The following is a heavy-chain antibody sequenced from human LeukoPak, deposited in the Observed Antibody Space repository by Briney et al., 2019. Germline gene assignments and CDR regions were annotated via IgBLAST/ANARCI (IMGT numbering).Heavy chain of an antibody. CDR1: GFTFSSYS. J-gene: IGHJ4*02. CDR3: ARGATISITGY. V-gene: IGHV3-48*04. Sequence: GGSLRLSCAASGFTFSSYSMNWVRQAPGKGLEWVSYISSGSSTIYYADSVKGRFTISRDNAKNSLYLQMNSLRAEDTAVYYCARGATISITGYWGQGTLVTVSS. D-gene: IGHD5-24*01. CDR2: ISSGSSTI.